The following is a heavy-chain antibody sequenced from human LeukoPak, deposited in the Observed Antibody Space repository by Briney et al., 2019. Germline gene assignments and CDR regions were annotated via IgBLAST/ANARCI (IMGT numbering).Heavy chain of an antibody. V-gene: IGHV3-23*01. J-gene: IGHJ5*02. Sequence: GGSLRLSCAASGFTFSSYAMSWVRQAPGKGLEWVSAISGTGGSTYYADSVKGRFTISRDNAKNSLYLQMNSLRAEDTAVYYCARVLPYDYINRFDRWGQGTLVTVSS. CDR2: ISGTGGST. D-gene: IGHD4-11*01. CDR3: ARVLPYDYINRFDR. CDR1: GFTFSSYA.